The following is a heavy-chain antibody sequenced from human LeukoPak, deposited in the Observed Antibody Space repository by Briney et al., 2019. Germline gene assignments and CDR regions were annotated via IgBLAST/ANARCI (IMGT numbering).Heavy chain of an antibody. CDR3: ARDRGASGWLDY. J-gene: IGHJ4*02. CDR1: GDSVSSNSAA. V-gene: IGHV6-1*01. CDR2: TYYRSKWYN. D-gene: IGHD6-19*01. Sequence: SQTPSLTCAISGDSVSSNSAAWNWIRQSPSRGLEWLGRTYYRSKWYNEYTVSVKSRMTINVDTSKNQFSLQLNSVTPEDTAVYYCARDRGASGWLDYWDQGALVTVSS.